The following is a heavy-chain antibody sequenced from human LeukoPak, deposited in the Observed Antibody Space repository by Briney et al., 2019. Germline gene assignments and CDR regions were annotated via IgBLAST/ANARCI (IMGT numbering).Heavy chain of an antibody. CDR2: IYTSGST. Sequence: SETLSLTCTVSGGSISSYYWSWVRQPAGKGLEWIGRIYTSGSTNYNPSLKSRVTMSVDTSKNQFSLKLSSVTAADTAVYFCARGPYSYDSSGAFDIWGQGTMVTVSS. CDR3: ARGPYSYDSSGAFDI. V-gene: IGHV4-4*07. J-gene: IGHJ3*02. D-gene: IGHD3-22*01. CDR1: GGSISSYY.